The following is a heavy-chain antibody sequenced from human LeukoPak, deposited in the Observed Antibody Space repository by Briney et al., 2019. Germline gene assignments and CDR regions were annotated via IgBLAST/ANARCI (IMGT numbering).Heavy chain of an antibody. CDR2: IYYSGST. J-gene: IGHJ5*02. CDR3: ARDSSSSYFFDP. D-gene: IGHD6-6*01. V-gene: IGHV4-39*01. Sequence: SETLSLTCTVSGGSISSSSYYWGWIRQPPGTGLEWIGSIYYSGSTYYNPSLKSRATISVDTSKNQFSLKLSSVTAADTAVYYCARDSSSSYFFDPWGQGTLVTVSS. CDR1: GGSISSSSYY.